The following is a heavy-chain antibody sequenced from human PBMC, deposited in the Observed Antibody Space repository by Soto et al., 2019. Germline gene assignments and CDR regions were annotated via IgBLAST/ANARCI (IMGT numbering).Heavy chain of an antibody. CDR1: GFSLTNGVLG. CDR3: VHRRVHSWMWFDP. J-gene: IGHJ5*02. D-gene: IGHD5-12*01. Sequence: QITLKESGPTLVNPTQTLTLTCTFYGFSLTNGVLGVTWLRQPPGMALEWLAAMYWYTERNYSPSLSDRATITSDTSNPQVVLTATTVNTVDIATYYCVHRRVHSWMWFDPWGSGSLVPVSS. V-gene: IGHV2-5*01. CDR2: MYWYTER.